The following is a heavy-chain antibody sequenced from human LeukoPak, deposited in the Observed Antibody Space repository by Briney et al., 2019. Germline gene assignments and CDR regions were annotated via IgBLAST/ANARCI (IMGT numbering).Heavy chain of an antibody. J-gene: IGHJ4*02. D-gene: IGHD4-17*01. Sequence: GASVKVSCKASGYTFTGYYMHWVRQAPGQGLEWMGWINPNSGGTNYAQKFQGRVTMTRDTSISTAYMELSRLRSDDTAVYYCARDPYGDYVWLGYWGQGTLVTVSS. CDR1: GYTFTGYY. CDR3: ARDPYGDYVWLGY. V-gene: IGHV1-2*02. CDR2: INPNSGGT.